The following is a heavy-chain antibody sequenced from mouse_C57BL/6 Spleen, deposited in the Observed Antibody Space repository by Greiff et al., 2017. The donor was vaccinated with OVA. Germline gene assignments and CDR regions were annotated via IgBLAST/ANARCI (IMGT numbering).Heavy chain of an antibody. CDR3: ARSEQLYYFDY. J-gene: IGHJ2*01. D-gene: IGHD4-1*02. V-gene: IGHV1-53*01. Sequence: QVHVKQPGTELVKPGASVKLSCKASGYTFTSYWMHWVKQRPGQGLEWIGNINPSNGGTNYNEKFKSKATLTVDKSSSTAYMQLSSLTSEDSAVYYCARSEQLYYFDYWGQGTTLTVSS. CDR2: INPSNGGT. CDR1: GYTFTSYW.